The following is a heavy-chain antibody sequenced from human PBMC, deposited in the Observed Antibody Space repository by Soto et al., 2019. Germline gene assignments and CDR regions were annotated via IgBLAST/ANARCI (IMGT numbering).Heavy chain of an antibody. J-gene: IGHJ4*02. CDR3: ARDQVLYSSSSRLPPGPIDY. D-gene: IGHD6-6*01. CDR1: GYTFSDYY. V-gene: IGHV1-2*02. Sequence: GASVKVSCKASGYTFSDYYMHWVRQAPGQGLEWMGWINPNSGGTNYAQKFQGRVTMTRDTSISTAYMELGGLSSVDTALYYCARDQVLYSSSSRLPPGPIDYWGQGTLVTVSS. CDR2: INPNSGGT.